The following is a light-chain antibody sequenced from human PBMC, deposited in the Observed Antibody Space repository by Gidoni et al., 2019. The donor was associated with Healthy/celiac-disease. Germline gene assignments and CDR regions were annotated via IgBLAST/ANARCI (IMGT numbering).Light chain of an antibody. CDR1: QSVSSN. CDR2: GAS. CDR3: QQYNNWPLT. J-gene: IGKJ1*01. Sequence: EIVMTPSPATPSVSPGERATLSCRASQSVSSNLAWYQQKPGQAPRLLIYGASTRATGIPARFSGSGSGTEFTLTISSLQSEDFAVYYCQQYNNWPLTFGQGTKVEIK. V-gene: IGKV3-15*01.